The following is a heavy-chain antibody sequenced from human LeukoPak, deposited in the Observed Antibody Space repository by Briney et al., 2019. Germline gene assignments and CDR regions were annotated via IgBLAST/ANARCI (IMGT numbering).Heavy chain of an antibody. CDR1: GGSFSGYY. J-gene: IGHJ4*02. Sequence: SETLSLTCAVYGGSFSGYYWSWIRQPPGKGLEWIGEINHSGSTNYNPSLKSRVTISVDTSKNQFSLKLSSVTAADTAVYYCARGARVAQGSRPIDYWGQGTLVIVSS. V-gene: IGHV4-34*01. D-gene: IGHD4-23*01. CDR3: ARGARVAQGSRPIDY. CDR2: INHSGST.